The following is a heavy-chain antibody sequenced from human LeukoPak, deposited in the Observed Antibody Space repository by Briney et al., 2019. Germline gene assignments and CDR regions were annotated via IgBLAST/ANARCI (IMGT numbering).Heavy chain of an antibody. V-gene: IGHV4-34*01. Sequence: SETLSLTCAVYGESFSGYYWGWIRQPPGKTLEWIGSIYSSGSTYYNPSLKSRVIIMIDTPKNHFSLTLSSVTAADTAVYYCARSDGYGLVGIWGQGTMVTVSS. CDR2: IYSSGST. D-gene: IGHD5-18*01. CDR3: ARSDGYGLVGI. J-gene: IGHJ3*02. CDR1: GESFSGYY.